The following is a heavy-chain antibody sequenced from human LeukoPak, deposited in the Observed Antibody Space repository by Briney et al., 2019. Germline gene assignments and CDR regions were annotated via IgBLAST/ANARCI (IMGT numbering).Heavy chain of an antibody. J-gene: IGHJ4*02. D-gene: IGHD2/OR15-2a*01. CDR2: INHSGST. Sequence: PSETLSLTCAVYGGSFSDYYWSWIRQSPGKGLEWIGEINHSGSTNYNPSLKSRVTISVDTSKNQFSLKLSSVTAADTAVYYCAREDSTTDFDSWGRGTLVTVSS. V-gene: IGHV4-34*01. CDR3: AREDSTTDFDS. CDR1: GGSFSDYY.